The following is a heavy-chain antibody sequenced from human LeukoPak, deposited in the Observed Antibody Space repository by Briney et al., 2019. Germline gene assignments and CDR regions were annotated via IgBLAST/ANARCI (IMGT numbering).Heavy chain of an antibody. V-gene: IGHV3-23*01. CDR2: ISGSGGST. CDR1: GFTFSSYA. Sequence: GGSLRLSCAASGFTFSSYAMSWVRQAPGMGLEWVSAISGSGGSTYYADSVKGRFTISRDNSKNTLYLQMNSLRAEDTAVYYCAKDRSGYSYGLDAFDIWGQGTMVTVSS. J-gene: IGHJ3*02. CDR3: AKDRSGYSYGLDAFDI. D-gene: IGHD5-18*01.